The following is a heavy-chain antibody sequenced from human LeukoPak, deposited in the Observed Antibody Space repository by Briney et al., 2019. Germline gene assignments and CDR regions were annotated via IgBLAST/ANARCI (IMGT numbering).Heavy chain of an antibody. CDR3: ASWMLHSYYYYGMDV. CDR1: GFTFSSYG. D-gene: IGHD2-15*01. V-gene: IGHV3-33*01. Sequence: GGSLRLSCAASGFTFSSYGMHWVRQAPGKGLEWVAVIWYDGSNKYYADPVKGRFTISRDNSKNTLYLQMNSLRAEDTAVYCCASWMLHSYYYYGMDVWGQGTTVTVSS. J-gene: IGHJ6*02. CDR2: IWYDGSNK.